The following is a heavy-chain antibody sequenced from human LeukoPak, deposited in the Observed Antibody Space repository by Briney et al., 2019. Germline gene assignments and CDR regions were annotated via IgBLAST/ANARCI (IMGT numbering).Heavy chain of an antibody. CDR3: AELGITMIGGV. D-gene: IGHD3-10*02. Sequence: GGSLRLSCVASGFTFDSSWVNWVRQPPGRGLEWVANINPHGSEKRYVDSVKGRFTTSRDNAKNSLYLQMNSLRAEDTAVYYCAELGITMIGGVWGKGTTVTISS. V-gene: IGHV3-7*01. J-gene: IGHJ6*04. CDR1: GFTFDSSW. CDR2: INPHGSEK.